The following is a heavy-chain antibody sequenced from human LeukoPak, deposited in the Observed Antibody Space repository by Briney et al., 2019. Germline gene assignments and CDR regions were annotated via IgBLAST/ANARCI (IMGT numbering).Heavy chain of an antibody. CDR2: IVVGSGNT. CDR1: GFTFTSSA. J-gene: IGHJ4*02. V-gene: IGHV1-58*02. Sequence: ASVKVSCKASGFTFTSSAMQWVRQARGQRLEWIGWIVVGSGNTNYARKFQERVTITRDMSTSTAYMELGSLRSEDTAVYYCAAGRHDYVWGSYSAADYWGQGTLVTVSS. CDR3: AAGRHDYVWGSYSAADY. D-gene: IGHD3-16*01.